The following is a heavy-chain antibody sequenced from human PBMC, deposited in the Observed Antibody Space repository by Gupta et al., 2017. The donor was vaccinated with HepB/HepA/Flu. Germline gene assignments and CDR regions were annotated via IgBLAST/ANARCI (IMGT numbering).Heavy chain of an antibody. Sequence: QVQLQESGPGLVKPSGTLSLTCSVSGDSISTAHYYWGWIRPPAGKEPEWIGRVYTTGSINYNPSLRGRVTISVDTSKNQFSLELRSVTATDTAIYYCVKDSPIVPDANDNWFGPWGQGIQVTVSS. J-gene: IGHJ5*02. CDR3: VKDSPIVPDANDNWFGP. D-gene: IGHD2/OR15-2a*01. V-gene: IGHV4-61*02. CDR2: VYTTGSI. CDR1: GDSISTAHYY.